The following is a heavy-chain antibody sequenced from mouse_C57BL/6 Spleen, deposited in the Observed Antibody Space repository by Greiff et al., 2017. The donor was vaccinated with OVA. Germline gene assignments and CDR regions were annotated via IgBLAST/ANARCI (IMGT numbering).Heavy chain of an antibody. CDR1: GYAFSSSW. V-gene: IGHV1-82*01. CDR3: ARNYDCDYFDG. CDR2: IYPGDGDT. D-gene: IGHD2-4*01. J-gene: IGHJ2*01. Sequence: VKLMESGPELVKPGASVKISCKASGYAFSSSWMNWVKQRPGKGLEWIGRIYPGDGDTNYNGKFKGTATLTADKSSSTAYLQLSSLTSEDSAVYFCARNYDCDYFDGWGKGTTLTVSS.